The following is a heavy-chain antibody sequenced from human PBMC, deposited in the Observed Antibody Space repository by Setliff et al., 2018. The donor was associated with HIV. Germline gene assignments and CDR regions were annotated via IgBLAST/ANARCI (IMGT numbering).Heavy chain of an antibody. CDR3: AKDGLAGYFES. J-gene: IGHJ4*02. Sequence: GGSLRLSCAASGFTFSDFAMHWVRQAPGKGLEWVALILYDGSNKYYADSVKGRFTISRDNSNNTLYLQMNSLRAEDTAVYYCAKDGLAGYFESWGLGTLVTVSS. D-gene: IGHD1-1*01. V-gene: IGHV3-30*07. CDR1: GFTFSDFA. CDR2: ILYDGSNK.